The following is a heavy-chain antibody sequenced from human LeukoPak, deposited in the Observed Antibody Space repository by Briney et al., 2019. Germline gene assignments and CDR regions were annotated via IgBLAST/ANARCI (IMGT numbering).Heavy chain of an antibody. D-gene: IGHD3-22*01. CDR3: AIAMIVVPNFVY. J-gene: IGHJ4*02. CDR2: FDPEDGET. Sequence: GASVKVSCKVSGYTLTELSMHWVRQAPGKGLEWMGGFDPEDGETIYAQKFQGRVTMTEDTSTDTAYMELSSLRSEDTAVYYCAIAMIVVPNFVYWGQGTLVTVSS. CDR1: GYTLTELS. V-gene: IGHV1-24*01.